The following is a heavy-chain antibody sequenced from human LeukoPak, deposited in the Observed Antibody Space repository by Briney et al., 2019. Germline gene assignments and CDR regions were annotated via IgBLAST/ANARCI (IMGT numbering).Heavy chain of an antibody. Sequence: ASVKVSCKASGYTFTGYYIHWVRQAPGQWLEWMGWINPNPNSGGTNHAQKFQGRVAMTRDTSINTAYMELSRLRSEDTAMYYCARGPPLNMVRGDYWGQGTLVTVSS. CDR2: INPNPNSGGT. V-gene: IGHV1-2*02. D-gene: IGHD3-10*01. CDR3: ARGPPLNMVRGDY. CDR1: GYTFTGYY. J-gene: IGHJ4*02.